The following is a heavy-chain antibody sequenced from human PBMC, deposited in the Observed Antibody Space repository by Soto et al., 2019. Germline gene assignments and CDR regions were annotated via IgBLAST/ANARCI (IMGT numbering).Heavy chain of an antibody. CDR2: INHSGST. CDR3: ARGHRYNWFDP. Sequence: SETLSLTCAVYGGSFSGYYGSWIRQPPGKGLEWIGEINHSGSTNYNPSLKSRVTISVDTSKNQFSLKLSSVTAADTAVYYCARGHRYNWFDPWGQGTLVTVSS. J-gene: IGHJ5*02. CDR1: GGSFSGYY. V-gene: IGHV4-34*01.